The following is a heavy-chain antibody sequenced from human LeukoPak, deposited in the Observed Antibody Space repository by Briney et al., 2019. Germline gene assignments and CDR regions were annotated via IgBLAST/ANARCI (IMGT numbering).Heavy chain of an antibody. CDR3: AREQPAGSTDY. CDR2: ISPDGTKT. J-gene: IGHJ4*02. CDR1: GFIFSSYS. V-gene: IGHV3-64*01. D-gene: IGHD2-2*01. Sequence: GGSLRLSCAASGFIFSSYSMHWVRQAPGKGLECVSVISPDGTKTYYTNSVRGRFTISRDNSKNALYLQMGSLRDEDTAMYFCAREQPAGSTDYWGQGTLVTVSS.